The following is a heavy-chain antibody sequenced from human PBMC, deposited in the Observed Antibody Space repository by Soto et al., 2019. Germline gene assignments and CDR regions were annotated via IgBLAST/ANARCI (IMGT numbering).Heavy chain of an antibody. V-gene: IGHV4-59*01. J-gene: IGHJ4*02. CDR2: IYYSGST. D-gene: IGHD1-1*01. CDR3: ARDRRNQAASYFDY. Sequence: KASETLSLTCTVSGGSISSYYWSWIRQPPGKGLEWIGYIYYSGSTNYNPSLKSRVTISVDTSKNQFSLKLSSVTAADTAVYYCARDRRNQAASYFDYWGQGTLVTVSS. CDR1: GGSISSYY.